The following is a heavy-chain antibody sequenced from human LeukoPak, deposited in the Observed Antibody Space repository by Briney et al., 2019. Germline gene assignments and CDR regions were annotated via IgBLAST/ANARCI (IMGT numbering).Heavy chain of an antibody. J-gene: IGHJ4*02. CDR3: ARDGGGGLDY. V-gene: IGHV3-21*01. Sequence: PGGSLRLSCAASGXTFSSYSVNWVRQAPGKGLEWVSCISISSNYIYYPDSVKGRFTISRDNAKNSLYLQMNSLRAEDTAVYYCARDGGGGLDYWGQGTLVTVSS. CDR2: ISISSNYI. CDR1: GXTFSSYS. D-gene: IGHD2-15*01.